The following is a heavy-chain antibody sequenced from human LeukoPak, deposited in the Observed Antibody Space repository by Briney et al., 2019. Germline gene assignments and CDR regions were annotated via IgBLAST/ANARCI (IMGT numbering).Heavy chain of an antibody. CDR3: AKSRYCSGGSCPLDY. J-gene: IGHJ4*02. D-gene: IGHD2-15*01. V-gene: IGHV4-38-2*02. CDR1: GFSISSGYY. Sequence: SETLSLTCTVSGFSISSGYYWGWIRQPPGKGLEWIGSIYHSGSTYYNPSLKSRVTISVDTSKNQFSLKLGSVTAADTAVYYCAKSRYCSGGSCPLDYWGQGTLVTVSS. CDR2: IYHSGST.